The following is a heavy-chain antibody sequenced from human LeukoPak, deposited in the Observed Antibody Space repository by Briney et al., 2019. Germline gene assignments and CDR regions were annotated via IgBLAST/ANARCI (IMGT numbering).Heavy chain of an antibody. V-gene: IGHV3-9*03. CDR1: GFTFDDYA. CDR3: AKGPDYDILTPIDY. Sequence: PGRSLRLSCVGSGFTFDDYAMHWVRQAPGKGLEWVSGISWNSGRRGYADSVKGRFTISRDNAKTSLYLQMNSLRAEDMALYCCAKGPDYDILTPIDYWGQGTLVTVSS. D-gene: IGHD3-9*01. CDR2: ISWNSGRR. J-gene: IGHJ4*02.